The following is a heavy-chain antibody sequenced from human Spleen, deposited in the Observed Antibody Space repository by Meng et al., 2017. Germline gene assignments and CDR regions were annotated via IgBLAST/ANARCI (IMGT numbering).Heavy chain of an antibody. CDR1: GFTFSSYE. Sequence: GESLKISCAASGFTFSSYEMNWVRQAPGKGLEWVSYISSSGSTIYYADSVKGRFTISRDNAKNSLYLQMNSLRADDTAFYYCAKATIASANSHLREFYFDNWGQGTLVTVAS. V-gene: IGHV3-48*03. J-gene: IGHJ4*02. CDR3: AKATIASANSHLREFYFDN. CDR2: ISSSGSTI. D-gene: IGHD6-25*01.